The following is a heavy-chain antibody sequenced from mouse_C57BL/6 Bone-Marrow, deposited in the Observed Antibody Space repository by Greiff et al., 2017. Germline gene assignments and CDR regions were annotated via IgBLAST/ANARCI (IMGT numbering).Heavy chain of an antibody. V-gene: IGHV1-39*01. D-gene: IGHD2-4*01. CDR2: INPNYGTT. CDR3: ARGYDYDYAMDY. CDR1: GYSFTDYN. Sequence: VQLQQSGPELVKPGASVKISCKASGYSFTDYNMNWVKPSNGKSLEWIGVINPNYGTTSYNQTFQGKATLTVDQSSSTSYMQLTILTSEDSAVYYCARGYDYDYAMDYWGQGTSVTVSS. J-gene: IGHJ4*01.